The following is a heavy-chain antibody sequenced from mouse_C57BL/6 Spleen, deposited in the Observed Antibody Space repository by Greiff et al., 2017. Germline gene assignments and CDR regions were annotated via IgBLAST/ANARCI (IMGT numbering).Heavy chain of an antibody. CDR2: IYPGRGYT. CDR3: ASNYVGNYAMDY. CDR1: GYSFTSYY. Sequence: FQLQQSGPELVKPGASVKISCKASGYSFTSYYIHWVKQRPGPGLELILWIYPGRGYTKYHQNFKGKATLPADTSSSPAYMKLSSVTSEYSAVYYCASNYVGNYAMDYWGQGTSVTVSS. D-gene: IGHD2-1*01. V-gene: IGHV1-66*01. J-gene: IGHJ4*01.